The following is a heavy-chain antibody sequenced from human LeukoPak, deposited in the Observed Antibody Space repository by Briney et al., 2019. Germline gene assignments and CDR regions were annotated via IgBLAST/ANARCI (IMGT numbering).Heavy chain of an antibody. Sequence: PSETLSLTCAVYGGSFSGYYWSWIRQPPGKGLEWIGSIYYSGSTYYNPSLKSRVTISVDTSKNQFSLKLSSVTAADTAVYYCARPYGSGGLNYYYYYMDVWGKGTTVTVSS. CDR1: GGSFSGYY. CDR3: ARPYGSGGLNYYYYYMDV. V-gene: IGHV4-34*01. D-gene: IGHD3-10*01. J-gene: IGHJ6*03. CDR2: IYYSGST.